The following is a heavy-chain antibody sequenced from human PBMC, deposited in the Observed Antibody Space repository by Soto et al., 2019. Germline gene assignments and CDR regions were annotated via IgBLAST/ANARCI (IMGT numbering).Heavy chain of an antibody. CDR3: AGVSLPVGTGGTVNGWFDP. J-gene: IGHJ5*02. CDR1: GFTFSSYG. V-gene: IGHV3-33*01. CDR2: IWYDGTYE. Sequence: QVQLVESGGGVVQPGRSLRLSCAASGFTFSSYGMHWVRQAPGKGLEWVALIWYDGTYEYYADSVKGRFTISRDNSKNTLYLQMNSLRAEDKAVYYCAGVSLPVGTGGTVNGWFDPWGQGTLVPVSS. D-gene: IGHD5-18*01.